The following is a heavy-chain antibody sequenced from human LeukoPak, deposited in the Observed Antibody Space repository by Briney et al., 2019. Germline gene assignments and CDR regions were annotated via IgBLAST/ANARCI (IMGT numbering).Heavy chain of an antibody. CDR3: AREASIGWFDP. CDR2: IIPILGIA. D-gene: IGHD3-22*01. Sequence: SVKVSCKASGGTFSSYGISWVRQAPGQGLEWMGRIIPILGIANYAQKLQGRVTMTTDTSTSTAYMELRSLRSDDTAVYYCAREASIGWFDPWGQGTLVTVSS. CDR1: GGTFSSYG. V-gene: IGHV1-69*04. J-gene: IGHJ5*02.